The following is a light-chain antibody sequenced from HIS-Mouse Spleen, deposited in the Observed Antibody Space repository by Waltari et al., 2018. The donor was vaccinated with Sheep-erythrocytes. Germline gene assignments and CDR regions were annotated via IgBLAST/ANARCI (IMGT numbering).Light chain of an antibody. CDR1: SSYVGSYNL. V-gene: IGLV2-23*01. Sequence: QSALTPPASVSGSPGQSITISCTGTSSYVGSYNLFSWYQQHPGKAPKLMIYEGSKRPSGVSNRFSGSKSGNTASLTISGLQAEDEADYYCCSYAGSSTLVFGGGTKLTVL. CDR2: EGS. J-gene: IGLJ2*01. CDR3: CSYAGSSTLV.